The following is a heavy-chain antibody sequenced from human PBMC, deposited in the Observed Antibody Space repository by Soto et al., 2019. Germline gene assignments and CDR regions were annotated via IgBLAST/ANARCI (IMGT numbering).Heavy chain of an antibody. CDR2: ISGSGGST. CDR3: ARPTAMAKYYYGMDV. V-gene: IGHV3-23*01. Sequence: GGSLRLSCAASGFTFSSYAMSWVRQAPGKGLEWVSAISGSGGSTYYADSVKGRFTISRDNSKNTLYLQMNSLRAEDTAVYYCARPTAMAKYYYGMDVWGQGTTVTVSS. D-gene: IGHD5-18*01. CDR1: GFTFSSYA. J-gene: IGHJ6*02.